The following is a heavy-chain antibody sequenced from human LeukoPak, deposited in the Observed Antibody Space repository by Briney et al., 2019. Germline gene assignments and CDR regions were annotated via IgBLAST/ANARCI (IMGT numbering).Heavy chain of an antibody. Sequence: ASVKVSCKASGYTFTGNHIHWVRQAPGQGLEWMGRINPNTGETNFARKFQGRVTMTRDTSITTAYMELSSLRPDDTAVYFCARDQGSLTRSWYTGYWGQGTQVTVSS. CDR3: ARDQGSLTRSWYTGY. CDR2: INPNTGET. D-gene: IGHD6-13*01. J-gene: IGHJ4*02. V-gene: IGHV1-2*06. CDR1: GYTFTGNH.